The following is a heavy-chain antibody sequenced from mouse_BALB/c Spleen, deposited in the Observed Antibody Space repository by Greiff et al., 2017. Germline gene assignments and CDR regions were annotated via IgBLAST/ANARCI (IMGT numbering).Heavy chain of an antibody. D-gene: IGHD1-1*01. V-gene: IGHV5-6*03. J-gene: IGHJ4*01. CDR1: GFTFSSYA. CDR2: ISDGGSYT. Sequence: DVMLVESGGGLVKPGGSLKLSCAASGFTFSSYAMSWVRQTPEKRLEWVASISDGGSYTYYPDSVKGRFTISRDNAKNNLYLQMSSLKSEDTAMYYCARAYYGYAMDYWGQGTSVTVSS. CDR3: ARAYYGYAMDY.